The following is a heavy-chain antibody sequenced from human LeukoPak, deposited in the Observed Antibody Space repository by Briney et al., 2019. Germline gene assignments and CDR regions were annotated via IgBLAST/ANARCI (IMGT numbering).Heavy chain of an antibody. CDR2: IKSKADGGTT. V-gene: IGHV3-15*01. Sequence: PGGSLRLSCAASGFTFSNAWMSWVRQAPGKGLEWVGRIKSKADGGTTDNAAPVKGRFTISRDDSKNTLYLQMNSLKTEDTAVYYCTTTGQHRLQVPHDYWGQGTLVTVSS. J-gene: IGHJ4*02. D-gene: IGHD2-2*01. CDR3: TTTGQHRLQVPHDY. CDR1: GFTFSNAW.